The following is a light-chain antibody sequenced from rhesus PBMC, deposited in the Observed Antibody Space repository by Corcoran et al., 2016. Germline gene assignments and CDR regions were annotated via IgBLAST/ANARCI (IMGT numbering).Light chain of an antibody. CDR3: QQFSRSPFT. Sequence: DIQMTQSPSSLSASVGDTVTITCQAGQGISSWVAWYQQKPGKAPKLLIYKSSSLQSGVPSRFSGSVYGPDSPLTISSLQTEDFATYYCQQFSRSPFTFGPGTKLDI. CDR1: QGISSW. CDR2: KSS. J-gene: IGKJ3*01. V-gene: IGKV1-22*01.